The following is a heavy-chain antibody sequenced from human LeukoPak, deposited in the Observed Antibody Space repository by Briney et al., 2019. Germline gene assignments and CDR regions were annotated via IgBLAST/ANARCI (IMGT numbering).Heavy chain of an antibody. Sequence: ASVKVSCKASGYTCTSDAMNWVRQAPGQGLEWMGRINTNTGNPTYAQGFTGRFVFSLDTSVSTAYLQISSLKAEDTAVYYCARGAQEYSGSYYYNPFDYWGQGTLVTVSS. V-gene: IGHV7-4-1*02. J-gene: IGHJ4*02. CDR3: ARGAQEYSGSYYYNPFDY. CDR2: INTNTGNP. CDR1: GYTCTSDA. D-gene: IGHD1-26*01.